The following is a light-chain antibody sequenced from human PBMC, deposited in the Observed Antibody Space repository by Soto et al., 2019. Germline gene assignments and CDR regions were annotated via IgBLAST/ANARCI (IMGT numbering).Light chain of an antibody. CDR3: QQRSNWPPRGT. V-gene: IGKV3-11*01. CDR2: DAS. J-gene: IGKJ1*01. CDR1: QSVRSY. Sequence: EIVLTQSPATLSLSPGERATLSCRASQSVRSYLAWYQQKPGQAPRLLIYDASNRATGIPARFSGSGSGTDFTLTISSLEPEDFAVYYCQQRSNWPPRGTFGQGTKVEIK.